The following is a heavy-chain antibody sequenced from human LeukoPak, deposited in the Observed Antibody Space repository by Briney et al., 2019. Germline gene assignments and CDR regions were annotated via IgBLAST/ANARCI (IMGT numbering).Heavy chain of an antibody. D-gene: IGHD6-19*01. Sequence: GASMKVSCKASGYTFTSYGISWVRQAPGQGLEWMGWISAYNGNTNYAQKLQGRVTMTTDTSTSTAYMELRSLRSDDTAVYYCAIEDSSGWYSYFDYWGQGTLVTVSS. CDR3: AIEDSSGWYSYFDY. V-gene: IGHV1-18*01. J-gene: IGHJ4*02. CDR2: ISAYNGNT. CDR1: GYTFTSYG.